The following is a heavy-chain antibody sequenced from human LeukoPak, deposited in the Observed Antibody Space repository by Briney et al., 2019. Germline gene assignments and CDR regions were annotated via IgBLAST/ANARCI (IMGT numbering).Heavy chain of an antibody. CDR2: INHSGST. J-gene: IGHJ5*02. CDR1: GGSFSGYY. V-gene: IGHV4-34*01. CDR3: ARRPDIVVVVSATWANWFDP. D-gene: IGHD2-15*01. Sequence: PSETLSLTCAVYGGSFSGYYWSWIRQPPGKGLEWIGEINHSGSTNYNPSLKSGVTISVDTSKNQFSLKLSSVTAADTAVYYCARRPDIVVVVSATWANWFDPWGQGTLVTVSS.